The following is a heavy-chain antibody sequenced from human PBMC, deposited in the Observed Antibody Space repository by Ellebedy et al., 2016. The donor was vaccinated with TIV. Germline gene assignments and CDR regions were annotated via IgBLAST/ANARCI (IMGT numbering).Heavy chain of an antibody. CDR3: ARGSYSYGMDV. J-gene: IGHJ6*02. Sequence: GSLRLSXTVSGGSIGYFYWSWIREPPGKGLEWIGFVQNSGTTYYSPSLQSRVTISIDTSKNLFSLKPTSVSAADTAMYYCARGSYSYGMDVWGQGTTVTASS. CDR1: GGSIGYFY. V-gene: IGHV4-59*01. CDR2: VQNSGTT.